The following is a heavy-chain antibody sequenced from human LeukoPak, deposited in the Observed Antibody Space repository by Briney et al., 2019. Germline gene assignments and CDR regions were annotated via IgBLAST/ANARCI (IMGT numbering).Heavy chain of an antibody. V-gene: IGHV4-61*02. J-gene: IGHJ6*03. Sequence: SETLSLTCTVSGGSISSGSYYWSWIRQPAGKGLEWIGRIYTSGSTNYNPSLKSRVTISVDTSKNQFSLKLSSVTAADTAVYYCARGITMVRGVTNYYMDVWGKGTTVTVSS. D-gene: IGHD3-10*01. CDR1: GGSISSGSYY. CDR2: IYTSGST. CDR3: ARGITMVRGVTNYYMDV.